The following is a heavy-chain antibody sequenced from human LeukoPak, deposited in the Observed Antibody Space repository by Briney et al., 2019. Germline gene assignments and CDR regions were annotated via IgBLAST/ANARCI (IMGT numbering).Heavy chain of an antibody. Sequence: AGGSLRLSCAASGFTFSSYAMSWVRQAPGKGLEWVSLIYGGGSTYSADSLKGGFTISRDNSKNTLYLQMNSLRAEDTAVYYCARRGDGGRSFDYWGQGTLVTVSS. D-gene: IGHD4-23*01. CDR3: ARRGDGGRSFDY. J-gene: IGHJ4*02. CDR1: GFTFSSYA. CDR2: IYGGGST. V-gene: IGHV3-53*01.